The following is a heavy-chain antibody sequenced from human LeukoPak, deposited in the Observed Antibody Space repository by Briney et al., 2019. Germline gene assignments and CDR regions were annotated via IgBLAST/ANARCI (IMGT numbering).Heavy chain of an antibody. CDR3: ARDWYSTRSRGGYFDY. CDR2: IIPIFGTA. V-gene: IGHV1-69*13. Sequence: GASVKVSCKASGGTFSSYAISWVRQAPGQGLKWMGGIIPIFGTANYAQRFQGRVTITADESTSTAYMELSSLRSEDTAVYYCARDWYSTRSRGGYFDYWGQGTLVTVSS. D-gene: IGHD6-13*01. CDR1: GGTFSSYA. J-gene: IGHJ4*02.